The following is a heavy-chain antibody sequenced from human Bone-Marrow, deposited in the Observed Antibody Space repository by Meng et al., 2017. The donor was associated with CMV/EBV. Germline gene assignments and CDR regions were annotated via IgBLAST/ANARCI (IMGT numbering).Heavy chain of an antibody. CDR3: AKLSLVVPAAPLDY. CDR2: ISGSGGST. J-gene: IGHJ4*02. Sequence: SGFSCRSYAMSWVGQAPGKGLEWVSAISGSGGSTYYADSVKGRFTISRDNSKNTLYLQMNSLRAEDTAVYYCAKLSLVVPAAPLDYWGQGTLVTVSS. CDR1: GFSCRSYA. V-gene: IGHV3-23*01. D-gene: IGHD2-2*01.